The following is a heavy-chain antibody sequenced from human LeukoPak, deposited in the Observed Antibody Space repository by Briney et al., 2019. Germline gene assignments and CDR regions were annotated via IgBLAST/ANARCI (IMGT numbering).Heavy chain of an antibody. CDR1: GFTFSNAW. CDR2: IKSKTDGGTT. J-gene: IGHJ4*02. Sequence: GGSLRLSCAASGFTFSNAWMSWVRQAPGKGLEWVGRIKSKTDGGTTDYAAPVKGRFTISRDDSKNTLYLQMNSLKTEDTAVYYCTAGDSVYSLEYWGQGTLVTVSS. D-gene: IGHD3-22*01. V-gene: IGHV3-15*01. CDR3: TAGDSVYSLEY.